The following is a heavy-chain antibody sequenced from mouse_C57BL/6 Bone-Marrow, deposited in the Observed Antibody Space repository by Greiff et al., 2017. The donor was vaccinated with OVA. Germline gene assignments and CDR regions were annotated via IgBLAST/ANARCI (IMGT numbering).Heavy chain of an antibody. CDR2: SRNKANDYTT. D-gene: IGHD1-1*01. V-gene: IGHV7-1*01. CDR1: GFTFSDFY. Sequence: VKLMESGGGLVQSGRSLRLSCATSGFTFSDFYMEWVRQAPGKGLEWIAASRNKANDYTTEYSASVKGRFIVSRDTSQSILYLQMNALRAEDTAIYCCARDPLLPYAMDDWGQGTSVTVSS. J-gene: IGHJ4*01. CDR3: ARDPLLPYAMDD.